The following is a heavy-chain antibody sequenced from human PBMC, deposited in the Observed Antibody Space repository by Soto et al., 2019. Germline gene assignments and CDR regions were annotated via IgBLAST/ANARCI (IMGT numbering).Heavy chain of an antibody. D-gene: IGHD2-21*02. CDR2: ISGSGGST. J-gene: IGHJ4*02. V-gene: IGHV3-23*01. CDR3: AKDGSWGDHYYFDN. CDR1: GFMFSSYA. Sequence: EVQLLESGGGLVRPGGSPRLSCAVSGFMFSSYAMTWVRQAPGKGLEWVSSISGSGGSTYYSDSVRGRFTISRDNSKKMLYLEMNSLKGDDTAVYYCAKDGSWGDHYYFDNWGQGTLVTVSS.